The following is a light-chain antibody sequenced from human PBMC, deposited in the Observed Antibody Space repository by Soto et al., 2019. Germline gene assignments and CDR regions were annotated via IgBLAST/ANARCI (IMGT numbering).Light chain of an antibody. J-gene: IGLJ1*01. CDR1: SSDVGSYNL. V-gene: IGLV2-23*03. Sequence: QLVLTQPASVSGSPGQSITISCTGTSSDVGSYNLVSWYQQHPGKAPKLMIYEGSKRPSGVSNRFSGSKSGNTASLTISGLQAEDEADYYCCSYAGSSTFGAVFGTGTKLTVL. CDR2: EGS. CDR3: CSYAGSSTFGAV.